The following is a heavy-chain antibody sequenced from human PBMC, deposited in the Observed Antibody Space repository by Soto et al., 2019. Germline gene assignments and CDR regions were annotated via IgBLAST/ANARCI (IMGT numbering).Heavy chain of an antibody. CDR3: IVVVPAAMDYFDY. Sequence: QLQPQESGPGLVKPSETLSLTCTVSGGSISSSSYYWGWIRQPPGKGLEWIGSIYYSGSTYYNPSLKSRVAISVDTSKNQFSLELSSVTAADTAVYYPIVVVPAAMDYFDYWGQGTLVTVSS. CDR2: IYYSGST. V-gene: IGHV4-39*01. D-gene: IGHD2-2*01. CDR1: GGSISSSSYY. J-gene: IGHJ4*02.